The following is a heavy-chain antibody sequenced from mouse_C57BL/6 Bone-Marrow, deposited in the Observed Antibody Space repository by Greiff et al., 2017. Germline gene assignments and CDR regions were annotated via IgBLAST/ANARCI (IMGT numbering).Heavy chain of an antibody. Sequence: EVKLMESGAELVKPGASVKLSCTASGFNIKDYYMHWVKQRTEQGLEWIGRIDPEDGETKYAPKFQGKATITADTTSNTAYLQLSSLTSEDTAVYYISCDYCNNYYCDYWDQGTTLTVSS. CDR3: SCDYCNNYYCDY. J-gene: IGHJ2*01. CDR1: GFNIKDYY. D-gene: IGHD2-13*01. CDR2: IDPEDGET. V-gene: IGHV14-2*01.